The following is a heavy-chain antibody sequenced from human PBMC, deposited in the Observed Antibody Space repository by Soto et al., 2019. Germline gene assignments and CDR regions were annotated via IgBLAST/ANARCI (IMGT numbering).Heavy chain of an antibody. CDR2: ISGSGGST. Sequence: LRLSCAASGFTFSSYTMSWVRQAQGKGLEWVSAISGSGGSTYYADSVKGRFTISRDNSKNTLYLQMNSLRAEDTAVYYCAKVERITMVRGVKGYFDYWGQGTLVTVSS. J-gene: IGHJ4*02. V-gene: IGHV3-23*01. CDR3: AKVERITMVRGVKGYFDY. D-gene: IGHD3-10*01. CDR1: GFTFSSYT.